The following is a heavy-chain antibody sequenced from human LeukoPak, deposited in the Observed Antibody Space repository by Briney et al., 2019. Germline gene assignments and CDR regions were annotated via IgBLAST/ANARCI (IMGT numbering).Heavy chain of an antibody. J-gene: IGHJ4*02. CDR3: AKDGYPLGYCSSTSCPYYFNY. Sequence: GGSLRLSCAASGFTFSSYGMHWVRQAPGKGLEWVAVISYDGSDKYYADSVKGRFTISRDNSKNTLYLQMNSLRTEDTAVYYCAKDGYPLGYCSSTSCPYYFNYWGQGTLVTVSS. D-gene: IGHD2-2*01. V-gene: IGHV3-30*18. CDR1: GFTFSSYG. CDR2: ISYDGSDK.